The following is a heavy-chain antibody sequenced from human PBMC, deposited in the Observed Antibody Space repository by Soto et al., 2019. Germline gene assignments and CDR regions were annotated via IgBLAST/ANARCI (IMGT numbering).Heavy chain of an antibody. CDR3: ARAHRVYSSGWYGFDY. CDR2: IYYSGST. D-gene: IGHD6-19*01. V-gene: IGHV4-59*01. Sequence: PSETLSLTCTVSGGSISSYYWSWIRQPPGKGLEWIGYIYYSGSTNYNPSLKSRVTLSLDTSKNQFSLKLSSVTAVDTAVYYCARAHRVYSSGWYGFDYWGQGTLVTVS. J-gene: IGHJ4*02. CDR1: GGSISSYY.